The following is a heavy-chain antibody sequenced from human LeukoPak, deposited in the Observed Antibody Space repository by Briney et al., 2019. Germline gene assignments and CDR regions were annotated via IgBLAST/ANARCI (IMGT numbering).Heavy chain of an antibody. D-gene: IGHD3-22*01. Sequence: ASVKVSCKASGGTFISYAISWVRQAPGQGLEWMGWISAYNGNTNYAQKLQGRVTMTTDTSTSTAYMELRSLRSDDTAVYYCARHLYYDSSGYDYWGQGTLVTVSS. CDR2: ISAYNGNT. V-gene: IGHV1-18*01. CDR3: ARHLYYDSSGYDY. CDR1: GGTFISYA. J-gene: IGHJ4*02.